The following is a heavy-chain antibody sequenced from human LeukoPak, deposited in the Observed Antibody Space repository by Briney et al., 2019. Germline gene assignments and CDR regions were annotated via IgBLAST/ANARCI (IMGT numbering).Heavy chain of an antibody. CDR2: IRYDGSNK. CDR3: AKQSMTTVGY. V-gene: IGHV3-30*02. D-gene: IGHD4-23*01. CDR1: GFTFRSYT. J-gene: IGHJ4*02. Sequence: GGSLRLSCAASGFTFRSYTMHWVRQAPGKGLEWVAFIRYDGSNKYYADSVKGRFTISRDNSKNTLYLQMNSLRAEDTAVYYCAKQSMTTVGYWGQGTLVTVSS.